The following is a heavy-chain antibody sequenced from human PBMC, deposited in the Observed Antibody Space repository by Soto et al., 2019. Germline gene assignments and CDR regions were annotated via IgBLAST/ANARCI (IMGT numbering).Heavy chain of an antibody. J-gene: IGHJ6*02. V-gene: IGHV4-4*02. Sequence: QVPLQASGPGLVQPSGTLSLTCAVSGDSITGDNWWSWVRQPPGKGLEWIGEIHHSGDTNYNPSLESRVTISVDKSKNQSALTLNSVTAADKAIVFCSSQRFYRMGVWGRGTTVTVSS. CDR2: IHHSGDT. CDR3: SSQRFYRMGV. D-gene: IGHD6-25*01. CDR1: GDSITGDNW.